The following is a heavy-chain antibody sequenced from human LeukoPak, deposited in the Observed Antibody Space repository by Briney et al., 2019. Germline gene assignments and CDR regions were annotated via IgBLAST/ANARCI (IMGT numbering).Heavy chain of an antibody. D-gene: IGHD3-22*01. V-gene: IGHV3-30*01. CDR1: GFTFSSYA. J-gene: IGHJ3*02. Sequence: GGSLRLSCAASGFTFSSYAMHWVRQAPGKGLEWVAVMSYDGSNKYYADSVKGRFTISRDNSKNTLYLQMNSLRAEDTAVYYCARGRVVITPNDAFDIWGQGTMVTVS. CDR3: ARGRVVITPNDAFDI. CDR2: MSYDGSNK.